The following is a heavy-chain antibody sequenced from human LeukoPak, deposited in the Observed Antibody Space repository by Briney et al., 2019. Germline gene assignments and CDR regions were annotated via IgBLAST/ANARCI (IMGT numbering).Heavy chain of an antibody. CDR1: GGSISSYY. J-gene: IGHJ4*02. Sequence: SETLSLTCTVSGGSISSYYWSWIRQPPGKGLEWIGYIYYSGSTNYNPSLKSRVTISLDTSKNQISLKLSSVTAADTAVYYCATIYCSSTSCPFDYWGQGTLVTVSS. D-gene: IGHD2-2*01. CDR2: IYYSGST. CDR3: ATIYCSSTSCPFDY. V-gene: IGHV4-59*08.